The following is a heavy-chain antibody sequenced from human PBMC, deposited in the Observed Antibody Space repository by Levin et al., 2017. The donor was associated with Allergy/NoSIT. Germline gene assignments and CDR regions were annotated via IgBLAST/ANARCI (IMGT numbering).Heavy chain of an antibody. Sequence: SQTLSLTCTVSGGSISSYYWSWIRQPPGKGLEWIGYIYYSGSTNYNPSLKSRVTISVDTSKNQFSLKLSSVTAADTAVYYCARGGTAAAALHMDVWGQGTTVTVSS. J-gene: IGHJ6*02. D-gene: IGHD6-13*01. CDR1: GGSISSYY. V-gene: IGHV4-59*01. CDR3: ARGGTAAAALHMDV. CDR2: IYYSGST.